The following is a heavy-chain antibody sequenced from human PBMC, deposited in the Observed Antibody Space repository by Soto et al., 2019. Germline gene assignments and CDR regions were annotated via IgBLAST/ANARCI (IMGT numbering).Heavy chain of an antibody. CDR3: ARVLGSSDYRKKDAFDI. V-gene: IGHV1-18*04. Sequence: ASVKVSCKASGYTFTSYGISWVRQAPGQGLEWMGWISAYNGNTNYAQKLQGRVTMTTDPSTSTAYMELRSLRSDDTAVYYCARVLGSSDYRKKDAFDISGQGTMVTVSS. CDR1: GYTFTSYG. D-gene: IGHD3-22*01. J-gene: IGHJ3*02. CDR2: ISAYNGNT.